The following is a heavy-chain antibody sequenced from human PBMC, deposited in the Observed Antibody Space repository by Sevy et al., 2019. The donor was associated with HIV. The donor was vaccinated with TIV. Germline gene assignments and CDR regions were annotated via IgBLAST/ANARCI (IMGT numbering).Heavy chain of an antibody. CDR3: AREFVYSGYDPPFDY. V-gene: IGHV3-33*08. CDR1: GFTFSVYS. J-gene: IGHJ4*02. D-gene: IGHD5-12*01. Sequence: GGSLRLSCAASGFTFSVYSMNWVRQAPGKGLEWVAVIWYDGSNKYYADSVKGRFTISRDNSKNTLYLQMNSLRAEDTAVYYCAREFVYSGYDPPFDYWGQGTLVTVSS. CDR2: IWYDGSNK.